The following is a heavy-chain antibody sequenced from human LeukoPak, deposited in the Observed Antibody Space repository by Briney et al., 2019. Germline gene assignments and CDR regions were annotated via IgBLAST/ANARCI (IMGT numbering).Heavy chain of an antibody. J-gene: IGHJ5*02. Sequence: GASVKVSCKASGGTFSSYAISWVRQAPGQGLEWMGGIIPIFGTANYAQKFQGRVTITADESTSTAYMELSSLRSEDTAVYYCARERXAGHRXNXXDPWGQXXXXXVSS. CDR2: IIPIFGTA. D-gene: IGHD6-19*01. CDR3: ARERXAGHRXNXXDP. CDR1: GGTFSSYA. V-gene: IGHV1-69*13.